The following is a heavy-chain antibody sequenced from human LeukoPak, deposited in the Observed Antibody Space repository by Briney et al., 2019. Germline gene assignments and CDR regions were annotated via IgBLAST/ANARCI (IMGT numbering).Heavy chain of an antibody. V-gene: IGHV4-38-2*02. D-gene: IGHD3-10*01. CDR1: GGSISSGYY. Sequence: SETLSLTCTVSGGSISSGYYWGWIRQPPGKGLEWIGVIYHSGSTFYNPSLKSRVTISVDTSKNQFSLKLSSVTAADTAVYYCARVFDSGSQAYFYYMDVWGKGTTVTISS. J-gene: IGHJ6*03. CDR3: ARVFDSGSQAYFYYMDV. CDR2: IYHSGST.